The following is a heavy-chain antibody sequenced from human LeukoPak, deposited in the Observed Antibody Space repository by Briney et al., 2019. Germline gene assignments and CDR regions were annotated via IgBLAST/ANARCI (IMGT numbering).Heavy chain of an antibody. Sequence: PGGSLRLSCAASGFTFSSYAMHWVRQAPGKGLEWVAVIWYDGSNKYYVDSVKGRFTISRDNSKNTLYLQMNSLRAEDTAVYYCARGAYYYEDWGQGTLVTVSS. J-gene: IGHJ4*02. CDR3: ARGAYYYED. V-gene: IGHV3-33*01. CDR2: IWYDGSNK. D-gene: IGHD3-22*01. CDR1: GFTFSSYA.